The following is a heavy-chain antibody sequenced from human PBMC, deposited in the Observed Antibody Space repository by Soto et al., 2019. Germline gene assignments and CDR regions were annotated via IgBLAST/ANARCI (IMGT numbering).Heavy chain of an antibody. D-gene: IGHD7-27*01. V-gene: IGHV3-7*05. J-gene: IGHJ4*02. CDR2: IKQDGSER. CDR1: GFALSNYW. CDR3: ATETSTWGC. Sequence: EVQLVESGGGLVQPGGSLRLSCVASGFALSNYWINWVRQAPGKGLEWVANIKQDGSERNYVDSVKGRFTISRDNARNSLHLQMNSLRAEDTAPYYCATETSTWGCWGQGTLVTVSS.